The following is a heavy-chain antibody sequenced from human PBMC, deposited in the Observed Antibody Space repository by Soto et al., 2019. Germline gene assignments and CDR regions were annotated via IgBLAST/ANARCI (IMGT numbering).Heavy chain of an antibody. Sequence: GGSLRLSCAASGFTFSSYWMSWVRQAPGKGLEWVANIKQDGSEKYYVDSVKGRFTIARDNAKNSLYLQMNSLRAEDTAVYYGAREDVSKLPDAFDIWGQGTMVTVSS. V-gene: IGHV3-7*03. CDR2: IKQDGSEK. CDR1: GFTFSSYW. J-gene: IGHJ3*02. CDR3: AREDVSKLPDAFDI.